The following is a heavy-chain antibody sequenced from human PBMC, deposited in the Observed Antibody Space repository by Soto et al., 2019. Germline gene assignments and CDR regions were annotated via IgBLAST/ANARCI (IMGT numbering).Heavy chain of an antibody. J-gene: IGHJ6*03. Sequence: SETLSLTCTVSGASISSHYWSWIRQPPGKGPEWIGYISYSGSTNYDPSLKSRVTISLDTSRNQFSLKLSSVTAADTAVYYCARSYYVFWGGSYYYYMDVWGKGTTVTVSS. CDR3: ARSYYVFWGGSYYYYMDV. CDR2: ISYSGST. D-gene: IGHD3-3*01. V-gene: IGHV4-59*08. CDR1: GASISSHY.